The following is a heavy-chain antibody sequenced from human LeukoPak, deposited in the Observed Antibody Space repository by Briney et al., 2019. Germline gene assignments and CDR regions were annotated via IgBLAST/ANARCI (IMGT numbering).Heavy chain of an antibody. V-gene: IGHV3-30*18. CDR1: GFTFSTYA. CDR2: ISYDGSNK. Sequence: GGSLRLSCAASGFTFSTYAMHWVRQAPGKGLEWVAVISYDGSNKYYADSVKGRFTISRDNSKNALYLQMNTLRAEDTAVYYCAKDVSWNWFDPWGQGTLVTVSS. CDR3: AKDVSWNWFDP. J-gene: IGHJ5*02.